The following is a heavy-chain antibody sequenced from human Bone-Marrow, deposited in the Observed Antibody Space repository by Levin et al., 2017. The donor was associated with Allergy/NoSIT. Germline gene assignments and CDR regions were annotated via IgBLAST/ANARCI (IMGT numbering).Heavy chain of an antibody. J-gene: IGHJ6*02. V-gene: IGHV3-73*01. CDR2: IRSKPNNHAT. CDR3: ARDFSYAVDV. CDR1: GFMFSDSA. Sequence: GESLKISCAASGFMFSDSAMNWVRQASGKGLEWVGHIRSKPNNHATTYAESVKGRFTISRDDSKNTAYLQLNSLKTEDTAVYYCARDFSYAVDVWGQGTTVTVSS.